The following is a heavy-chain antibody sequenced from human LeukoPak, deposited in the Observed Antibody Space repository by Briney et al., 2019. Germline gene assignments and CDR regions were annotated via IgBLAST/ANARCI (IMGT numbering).Heavy chain of an antibody. D-gene: IGHD6-19*01. Sequence: PSETLSLTCTVSGGSISSYYWSWIRQPPGKGLEWIGYIYYSGSTNYNPSLKSRVTISVDTSKNQFSLKLSSVTAADTAVYYCARVYSSGWDSATFDYWGQGTLVTVSS. V-gene: IGHV4-59*01. CDR1: GGSISSYY. CDR2: IYYSGST. CDR3: ARVYSSGWDSATFDY. J-gene: IGHJ4*02.